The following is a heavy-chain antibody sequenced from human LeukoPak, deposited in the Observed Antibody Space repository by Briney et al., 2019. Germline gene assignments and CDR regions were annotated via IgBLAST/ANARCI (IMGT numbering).Heavy chain of an antibody. CDR1: GSTFRSYG. Sequence: GGSLRLSCAASGSTFRSYGMHWVRQAPGKGLEWVAFIRYDGNSNYYADSVKGRFTISRDNSRSTLYLQMNSLRAEDTAVYYCAKEEVISGNHGVYFDYWGQGTLVTVSS. J-gene: IGHJ4*02. D-gene: IGHD3-22*01. CDR3: AKEEVISGNHGVYFDY. V-gene: IGHV3-30*02. CDR2: IRYDGNSN.